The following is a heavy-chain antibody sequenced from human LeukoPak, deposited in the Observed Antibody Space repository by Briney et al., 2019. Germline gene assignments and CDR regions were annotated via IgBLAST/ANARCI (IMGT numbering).Heavy chain of an antibody. V-gene: IGHV3-21*01. CDR3: ARSRRGVGWFDP. CDR2: ISSSSSYI. CDR1: GFTFSSYS. J-gene: IGHJ5*02. D-gene: IGHD3-10*01. Sequence: GGSLRLSCAASGFTFSSYSMNWVRQAPGRGLEWVSSISSSSSYIYYADSVKGRFTISRDNAKNSLYLQMNSLRAEDTAVYYCARSRRGVGWFDPWGQGTLVTISS.